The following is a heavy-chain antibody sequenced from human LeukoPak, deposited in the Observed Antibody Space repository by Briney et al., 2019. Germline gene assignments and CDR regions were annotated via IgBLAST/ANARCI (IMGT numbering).Heavy chain of an antibody. CDR2: MNPNSGNT. CDR3: ARGTRYSSTQVMVY. D-gene: IGHD6-13*01. J-gene: IGHJ4*02. Sequence: GASVKVSCKASGYTFTSYGINWVRQATGQGLEWMGWMNPNSGNTSYAQKFQGRVTMTRNTSISTAYMELSSLRSEDTAVYYCARGTRYSSTQVMVYWGQGTLVTVSS. V-gene: IGHV1-8*02. CDR1: GYTFTSYG.